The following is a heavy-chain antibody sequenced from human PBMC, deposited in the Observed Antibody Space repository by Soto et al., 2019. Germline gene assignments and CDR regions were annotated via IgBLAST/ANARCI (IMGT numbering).Heavy chain of an antibody. D-gene: IGHD3-10*01. J-gene: IGHJ3*02. CDR2: IYHSGST. CDR1: GGSISSGGYS. CDR3: ARARFGAFDI. V-gene: IGHV4-30-2*01. Sequence: SETLSLTCAVSGGSISSGGYSWSWIRQPPGKGLEWIGYIYHSGSTYYNPSLKSRVTISVDRSKNQFSLKLSSVTAADTAVYYCARARFGAFDIWGQGTMVTVSS.